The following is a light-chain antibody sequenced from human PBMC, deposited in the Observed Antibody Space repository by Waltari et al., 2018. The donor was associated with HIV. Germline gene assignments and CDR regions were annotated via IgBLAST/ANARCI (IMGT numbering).Light chain of an antibody. J-gene: IGLJ3*02. CDR3: ATWDDSLNGWA. Sequence: QSVMTQPPSASGTPGQGVTIPCSGSKSNTGDNYVYWYQQLPGKAPKLRIETNNQRPAGVPDRFSGSKSGTSASLAISGLRSDDEADYYCATWDDSLNGWAFGGGTKLTVL. CDR1: KSNTGDNY. V-gene: IGLV1-47*01. CDR2: TNN.